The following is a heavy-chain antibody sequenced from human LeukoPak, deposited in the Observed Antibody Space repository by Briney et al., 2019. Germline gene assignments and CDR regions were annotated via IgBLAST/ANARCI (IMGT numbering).Heavy chain of an antibody. Sequence: GGALRLSCAASGFTFSDYYMSWIRQAPGKGGEWGSYISSSGSTLSYADSVKGRFTISRDNAKNSLYLQMNRLRAEDTAVYYCARDRTAMAAGDGIFDYWGQGTLVTVSS. CDR2: ISSSGSTL. CDR3: ARDRTAMAAGDGIFDY. CDR1: GFTFSDYY. J-gene: IGHJ4*02. V-gene: IGHV3-11*01. D-gene: IGHD5-18*01.